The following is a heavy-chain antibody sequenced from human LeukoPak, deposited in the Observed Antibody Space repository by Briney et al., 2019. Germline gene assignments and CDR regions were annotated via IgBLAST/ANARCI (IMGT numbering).Heavy chain of an antibody. CDR2: INHSGST. CDR1: GGSFSGYY. CDR3: ARVRRDTDIVGAIYYFDY. D-gene: IGHD1-26*01. V-gene: IGHV4-34*01. Sequence: KPSETLSLTWAVYGGSFSGYYWSWIRQPPGKGLEWIGEINHSGSTNYNPSLKSRVTISVDTSKNQFSLKLSSVTAADTAVYYCARVRRDTDIVGAIYYFDYWGQGTLVTVSS. J-gene: IGHJ4*02.